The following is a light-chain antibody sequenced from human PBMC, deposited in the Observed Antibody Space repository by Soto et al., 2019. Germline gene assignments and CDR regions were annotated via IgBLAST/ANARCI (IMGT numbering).Light chain of an antibody. CDR2: GAS. V-gene: IGKV3-15*01. Sequence: EILLTQSPGTLSLSPGGRATLSCRAIQNVRSDYLAWYQQKPGQAPRLLIYGASTRATGVPARISGSASGTEFTLTISSLQSEDFAVYSCQQYNNWPPITFGQGTRLEI. CDR1: QNVRSD. CDR3: QQYNNWPPIT. J-gene: IGKJ5*01.